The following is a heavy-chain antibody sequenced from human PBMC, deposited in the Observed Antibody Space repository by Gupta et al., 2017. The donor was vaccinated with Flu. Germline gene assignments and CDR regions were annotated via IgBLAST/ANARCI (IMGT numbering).Heavy chain of an antibody. V-gene: IGHV3-11*01. D-gene: IGHD3-10*02. J-gene: IGHJ6*02. CDR3: ARDGRRDTLMFYHGLDV. Sequence: PGKGLEWISYIGSSADIIYYADSVKGRFTISRDNAKNSLYLEMNSLRADDSAVYYCARDGRRDTLMFYHGLDVWGQGTTVSVSS. CDR2: IGSSADII.